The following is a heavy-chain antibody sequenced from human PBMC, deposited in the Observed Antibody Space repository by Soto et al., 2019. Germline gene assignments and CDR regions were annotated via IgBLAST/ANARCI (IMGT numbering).Heavy chain of an antibody. J-gene: IGHJ3*02. D-gene: IGHD2-2*01. CDR3: ARAVLGYCSSTSCYRRGLSSKGAFDI. Sequence: PGGSLRLSCAASGFTFSSYAMHWVRQAPGKGLEYVSAISSNGGSTYYANSVKGRFTISRDNSKNTLYLQMGSLRAEDMAVYYCARAVLGYCSSTSCYRRGLSSKGAFDIWGQGTMVTVSS. CDR2: ISSNGGST. CDR1: GFTFSSYA. V-gene: IGHV3-64*01.